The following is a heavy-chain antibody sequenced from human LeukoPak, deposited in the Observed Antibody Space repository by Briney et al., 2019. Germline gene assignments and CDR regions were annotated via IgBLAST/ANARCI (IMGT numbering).Heavy chain of an antibody. CDR1: GFTFSSYG. CDR2: IWYDGSNK. Sequence: GGSLRLSCAASGFTFSSYGVHWVRQAPGKGLEWVAVIWYDGSNKYYADSVKGRFTISRDNSKNTLYLQMNSLRAEDTAVYYCAKVRSGSGTPFDYWGQGTLVTVSS. CDR3: AKVRSGSGTPFDY. J-gene: IGHJ4*02. V-gene: IGHV3-33*06. D-gene: IGHD3-10*01.